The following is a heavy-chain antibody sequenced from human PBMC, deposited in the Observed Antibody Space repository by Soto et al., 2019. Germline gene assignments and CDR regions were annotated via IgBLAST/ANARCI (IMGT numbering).Heavy chain of an antibody. Sequence: EVQLVESGGGLVQPGGSLRLSCAASGFTFSSYWMHWVRQPPGKGLVWVSRIDGAGRSTNYADLVKGRFTISRDNAKNTLYLQMNSLRAEDTAVYYCARVGSTSWYWGQGTLVTVSS. D-gene: IGHD6-6*01. CDR3: ARVGSTSWY. CDR2: IDGAGRST. J-gene: IGHJ4*02. CDR1: GFTFSSYW. V-gene: IGHV3-74*01.